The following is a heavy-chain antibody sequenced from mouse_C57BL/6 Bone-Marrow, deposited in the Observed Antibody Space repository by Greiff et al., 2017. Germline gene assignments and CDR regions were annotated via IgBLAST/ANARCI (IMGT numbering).Heavy chain of an antibody. CDR1: GYTFTDYY. V-gene: IGHV1-19*01. CDR2: INPYNGGT. Sequence: EVQLQQSGPVLVKPGASVKMSCKASGYTFTDYYMNWVKQSHGKSLEWIGVINPYNGGTSYNQKFKGKATLTVDKSSSTAYMELNSLTSEDSAVYYCARDQAWFAYWGQGTLVTGSA. J-gene: IGHJ3*01. CDR3: ARDQAWFAY.